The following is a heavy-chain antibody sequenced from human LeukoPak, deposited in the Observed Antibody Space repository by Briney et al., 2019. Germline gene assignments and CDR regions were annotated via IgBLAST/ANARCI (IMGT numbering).Heavy chain of an antibody. J-gene: IGHJ3*02. CDR2: INSNGGTT. CDR1: GFTFSSYA. V-gene: IGHV3-64*04. D-gene: IGHD2-21*02. CDR3: AREGTARDAFDI. Sequence: GGSLRLSCSASGFTFSSYAMHWVRQAPGKGLEYVSAINSNGGTTYYSDPVKGRFTISRDNSKNTLYLQMTSLRGEDTAMYYCAREGTARDAFDIWGQGTMVTVSS.